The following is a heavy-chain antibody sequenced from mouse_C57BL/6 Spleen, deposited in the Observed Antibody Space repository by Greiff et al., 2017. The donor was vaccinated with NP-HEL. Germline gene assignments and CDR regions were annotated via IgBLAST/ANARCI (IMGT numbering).Heavy chain of an antibody. CDR3: ARGGLGSSGYFDV. Sequence: EVQLQQSGPELVKPGASVKISCKASGYTFTDYYMNWVKQSHGKSLEWIGDINPNNGGTSYNQKFKGKATLTVDKSSSTAYMELRSLTSEDSAVYYCARGGLGSSGYFDVWGTGTTVTVSS. CDR1: GYTFTDYY. J-gene: IGHJ1*03. V-gene: IGHV1-26*01. D-gene: IGHD1-1*01. CDR2: INPNNGGT.